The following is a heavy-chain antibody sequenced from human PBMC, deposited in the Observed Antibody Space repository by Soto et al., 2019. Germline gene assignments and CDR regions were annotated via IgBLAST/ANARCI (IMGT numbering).Heavy chain of an antibody. CDR3: AKDSYYDSSGRGYLDY. CDR2: ISWDGGST. J-gene: IGHJ4*02. D-gene: IGHD3-22*01. V-gene: IGHV3-43*01. CDR1: GFTFDDYT. Sequence: GGSLRLSCAASGFTFDDYTMHWVRQAPGKGLEWVSLISWDGGSTYYADSVKGRFTISRDNSKNSLYLQMNSLRTEDTALYYCAKDSYYDSSGRGYLDYWGQGTLVTVSS.